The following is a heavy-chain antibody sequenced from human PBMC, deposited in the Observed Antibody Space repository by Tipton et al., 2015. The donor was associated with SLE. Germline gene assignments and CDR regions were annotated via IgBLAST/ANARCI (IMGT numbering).Heavy chain of an antibody. CDR2: ISYSGAT. J-gene: IGHJ4*02. CDR3: ASYENDGWKVGDY. Sequence: TLSLTCTVSGGSISNYGYYWGWIRQPPGKGLEWIGAISYSGATYYNPSLKSRVTISLDTSKNHFSLEETSLTAADSAVYYCASYENDGWKVGDYWGQGTLVTVSS. CDR1: GGSISNYGYY. V-gene: IGHV4-39*07. D-gene: IGHD5-24*01.